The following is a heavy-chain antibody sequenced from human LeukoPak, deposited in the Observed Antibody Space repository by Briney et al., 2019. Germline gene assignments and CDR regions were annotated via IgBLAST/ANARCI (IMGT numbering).Heavy chain of an antibody. V-gene: IGHV3-23*01. CDR1: GFTFSSYA. CDR2: ISGSGVST. D-gene: IGHD3-3*01. Sequence: GGSLRLSCAASGFTFSSYAMSWVRQAPGKGLEWVSAISGSGVSTYYADSVKGRFTISRDNSKNTLYLQMSSLRAEDTAVYYCAKRHYDFWSGYQNQMYYFDYWGQGTLVTVSS. CDR3: AKRHYDFWSGYQNQMYYFDY. J-gene: IGHJ4*02.